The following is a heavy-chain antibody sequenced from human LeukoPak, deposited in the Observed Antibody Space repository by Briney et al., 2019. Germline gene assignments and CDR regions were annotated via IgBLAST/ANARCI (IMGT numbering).Heavy chain of an antibody. J-gene: IGHJ6*02. V-gene: IGHV3-7*01. CDR1: GFTFKNAW. Sequence: PGGSLRLSCAASGFTFKNAWMSWVRQAPGKGLQWVALIKYDGSEKYYVDSVKGRFTISRDNAENSLHLQMNSLRVEDTAVYYCARWGVYGRLDVWGQGTTVTVSS. D-gene: IGHD2-8*01. CDR3: ARWGVYGRLDV. CDR2: IKYDGSEK.